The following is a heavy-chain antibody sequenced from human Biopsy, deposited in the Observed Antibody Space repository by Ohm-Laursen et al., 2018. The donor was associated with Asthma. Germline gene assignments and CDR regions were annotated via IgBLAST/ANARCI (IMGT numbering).Heavy chain of an antibody. CDR1: GFAVSRDH. J-gene: IGHJ4*02. D-gene: IGHD3-22*01. V-gene: IGHV3-53*01. Sequence: GSLRLSCTASGFAVSRDHMFWVRQAPGKGLEWVSVIYSGGTSHTADSVRGRFTISRGYSKNTLYLQMHSLRAEDTAVYYCARGDSSNWSHYYFDYWGQGTLATVSS. CDR2: IYSGGTS. CDR3: ARGDSSNWSHYYFDY.